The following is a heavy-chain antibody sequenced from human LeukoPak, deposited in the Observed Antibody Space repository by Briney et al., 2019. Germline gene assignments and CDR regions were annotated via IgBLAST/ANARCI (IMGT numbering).Heavy chain of an antibody. CDR2: ICTAGDT. J-gene: IGHJ6*02. Sequence: GGSLRLSCAASGFTFSSYDMHWVRHGPGKGLEWVSAICTAGDTYYPGSVKGRFTISREDAKNSLYLQMNSLRAGDTAVYYCARAFPIVPSYYYYGMDVWGQGTTVTVSS. CDR1: GFTFSSYD. D-gene: IGHD2-2*01. CDR3: ARAFPIVPSYYYYGMDV. V-gene: IGHV3-13*01.